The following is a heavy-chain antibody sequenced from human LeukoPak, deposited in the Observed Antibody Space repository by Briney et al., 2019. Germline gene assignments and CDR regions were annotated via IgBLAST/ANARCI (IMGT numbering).Heavy chain of an antibody. V-gene: IGHV3-49*04. CDR1: GFTFGDYA. J-gene: IGHJ4*02. CDR2: IRSKAYGGTT. CDR3: TRVIVATKDY. D-gene: IGHD5-12*01. Sequence: QSGGSLRLSCTGSGFTFGDYAMSWVRQAPGKGLEWVGFIRSKAYGGTTEYAASVKGRFTISRDDSKSIAYLQMNSLKTEDTAVYYCTRVIVATKDYWGQGTLVTVSS.